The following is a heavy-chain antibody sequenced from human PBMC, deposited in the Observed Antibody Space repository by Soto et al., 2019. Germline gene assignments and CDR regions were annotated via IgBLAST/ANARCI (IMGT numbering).Heavy chain of an antibody. J-gene: IGHJ6*02. CDR1: DGYIISYD. V-gene: IGHV4-59*01. D-gene: IGHD4-4*01. CDR2: IYYSGST. CDR3: ARDLHSNLTPGSPGYYHYGIDV. Sequence: PSETLSLTYTVADGYIISYDWSWIRQPPGKGLEWIGYIYYSGSTNYNPSLKSRVTISVDTSKNQFSLKLSSVTAADTAVYYCARDLHSNLTPGSPGYYHYGIDVCGEGPMGTV.